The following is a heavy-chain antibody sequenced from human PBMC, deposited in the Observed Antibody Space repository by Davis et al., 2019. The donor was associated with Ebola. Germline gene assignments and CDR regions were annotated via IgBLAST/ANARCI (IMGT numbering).Heavy chain of an antibody. CDR1: GFTLSSNY. Sequence: PGGSLRLSCAASGFTLSSNYMSWVRQPPGKGLEWVSAISGSGGSTYYADSVKGRFTISRDNSKNTLYLQMNSLRAEDTAVYYCAKDEVVVVTAATIFDYWGQGTLVTVSS. CDR2: ISGSGGST. V-gene: IGHV3-23*01. CDR3: AKDEVVVVTAATIFDY. D-gene: IGHD2-2*01. J-gene: IGHJ4*02.